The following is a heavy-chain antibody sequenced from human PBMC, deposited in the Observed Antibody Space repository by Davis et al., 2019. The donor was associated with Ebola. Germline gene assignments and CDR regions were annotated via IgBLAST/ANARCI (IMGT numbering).Heavy chain of an antibody. Sequence: ASVKVSCKASGYTFKNYAMSWVRQAPGQGLEWLGIIYPGDGSTNYAPRFRGRLTMTRDTSTSTLYLEVSGLRSDDTAVYYCARDIDSTSCLYDWSQGTLVTVSS. V-gene: IGHV1-46*02. D-gene: IGHD2-2*01. CDR2: IYPGDGST. CDR1: GYTFKNYA. CDR3: ARDIDSTSCLYD. J-gene: IGHJ4*02.